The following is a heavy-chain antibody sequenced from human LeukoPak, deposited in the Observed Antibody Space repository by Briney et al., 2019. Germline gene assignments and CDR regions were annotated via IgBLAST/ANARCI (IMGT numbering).Heavy chain of an antibody. Sequence: GGSLILSCAASGFTFSSYAMSWVRQAPGKGLEWVSAISGSGGSTYYADSVKGRFTISRDNSKNTLYLQMNSLRAEDTAVYYCAKDSSGYDFPSSPDYWGQGTLVTVSS. CDR3: AKDSSGYDFPSSPDY. D-gene: IGHD5-12*01. CDR2: ISGSGGST. V-gene: IGHV3-23*01. CDR1: GFTFSSYA. J-gene: IGHJ4*02.